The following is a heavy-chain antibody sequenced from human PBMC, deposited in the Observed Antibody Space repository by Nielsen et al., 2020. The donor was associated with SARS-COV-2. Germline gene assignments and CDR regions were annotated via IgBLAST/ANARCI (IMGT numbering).Heavy chain of an antibody. CDR1: GFTFDDYA. CDR3: ARKRDYGGYDF. Sequence: LRLSCAASGFTFDDYAMHWVRQAPGKGLEWIGYISYNGNTYYNPSLKSRVSISVDKSKNQCSLKLSSVTAADTAVYYCARKRDYGGYDFLGQGTLVTVTS. CDR2: ISYNGNT. J-gene: IGHJ4*02. D-gene: IGHD4-23*01. V-gene: IGHV4-30-4*07.